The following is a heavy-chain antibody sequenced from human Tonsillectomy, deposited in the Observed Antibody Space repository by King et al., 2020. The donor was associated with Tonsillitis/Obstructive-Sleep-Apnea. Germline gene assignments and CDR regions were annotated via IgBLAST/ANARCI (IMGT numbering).Heavy chain of an antibody. Sequence: VQLQQWGAGLLKPSETLSLTCAVYGGSFMGYYWSWIRQPPGKGREWFGEINHSGSTNYNPSLKRRVTISVDTSKNQFSLKRSSVTAADPAVYYCARGLAVTIFGVVVYFDYWGQGTLVTVSS. V-gene: IGHV4-34*01. CDR3: ARGLAVTIFGVVVYFDY. D-gene: IGHD3-3*01. CDR2: INHSGST. J-gene: IGHJ4*02. CDR1: GGSFMGYY.